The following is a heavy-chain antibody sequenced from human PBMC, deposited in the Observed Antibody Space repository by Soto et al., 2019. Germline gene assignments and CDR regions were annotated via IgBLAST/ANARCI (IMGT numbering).Heavy chain of an antibody. D-gene: IGHD2-15*01. Sequence: QVQLVESGGGVVQPGGSLTLSCAASGFIFSNFGMHWVRQAPGKGLEWLAVISYDGNKRYYSDSVKGRFTISRDNSDNTLYLQMTTLKADETAVYFCAKDRRIAYYYMDVWGRGSTVTVSS. V-gene: IGHV3-30*18. J-gene: IGHJ6*03. CDR2: ISYDGNKR. CDR3: AKDRRIAYYYMDV. CDR1: GFIFSNFG.